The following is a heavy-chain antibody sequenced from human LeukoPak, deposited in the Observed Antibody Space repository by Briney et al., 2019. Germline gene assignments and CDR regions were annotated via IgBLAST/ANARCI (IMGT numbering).Heavy chain of an antibody. D-gene: IGHD6-13*01. Sequence: SETLSLTCTVSGGSISSYYWSWIRQPPGKGLEWIGYIYYSGSTNYNPSLKSRVTISVDTSKNQFSLQLSSVTAADTAVYYCARGAIAAAGNWFDPWGQGTLVTVSS. V-gene: IGHV4-59*01. CDR2: IYYSGST. CDR1: GGSISSYY. J-gene: IGHJ5*02. CDR3: ARGAIAAAGNWFDP.